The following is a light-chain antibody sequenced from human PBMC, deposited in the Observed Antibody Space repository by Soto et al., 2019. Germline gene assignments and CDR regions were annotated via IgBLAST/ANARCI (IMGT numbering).Light chain of an antibody. CDR1: QTINNN. CDR3: QQYDKWPWT. V-gene: IGKV3-15*01. CDR2: GAS. Sequence: DIVMTQSPATLSMSPGERATLSCRASQTINNNLAWNQQKPGQAPRLLIYGASTRATGIPDRFSGSGSGTEFTLTISSLQSEDFAVYYCQQYDKWPWTFGQGTKVEFK. J-gene: IGKJ1*01.